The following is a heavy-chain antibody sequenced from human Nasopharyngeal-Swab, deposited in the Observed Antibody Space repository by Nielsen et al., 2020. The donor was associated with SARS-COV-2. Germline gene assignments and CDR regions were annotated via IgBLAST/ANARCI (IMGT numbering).Heavy chain of an antibody. CDR3: ANSGIAVAGTMY. V-gene: IGHV3-7*01. CDR1: GFTFSSYW. Sequence: GGSLRLSCAASGFTFSSYWMSWVRQAPGKGLEWVANIKQDGSEKYYADSVKGRFTISRDNSKNTLYLQMNSLRAEDTAVYYCANSGIAVAGTMYWGQGTLVTVSS. J-gene: IGHJ4*02. D-gene: IGHD6-19*01. CDR2: IKQDGSEK.